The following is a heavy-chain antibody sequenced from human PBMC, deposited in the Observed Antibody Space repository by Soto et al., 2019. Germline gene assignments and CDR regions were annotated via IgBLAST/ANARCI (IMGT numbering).Heavy chain of an antibody. Sequence: QLQLQESGPGLVKPSETLSLTCSVSGGSISSSNYYWAWIRQPPGKGLEWIGGIYHTGETYYNPSLTPRVTLSVYTSTNQFSLILNSETAADTALCYCLRHEQWVALNVYWGRGGLVTVSS. J-gene: IGHJ4*02. CDR1: GGSISSSNYY. CDR3: LRHEQWVALNVY. CDR2: IYHTGET. D-gene: IGHD2-15*01. V-gene: IGHV4-39*01.